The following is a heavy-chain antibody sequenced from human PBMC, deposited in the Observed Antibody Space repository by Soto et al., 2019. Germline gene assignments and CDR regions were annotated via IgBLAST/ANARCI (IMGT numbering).Heavy chain of an antibody. V-gene: IGHV5-51*01. CDR1: GYSFTSYW. CDR2: IYPGDSDT. CDR3: ASLVVGYSSGWYPNYFDY. D-gene: IGHD6-19*01. Sequence: GESLKISCNGSGYSFTSYWIGWVRQMPGKGLEWMGIIYPGDSDTRYSPSFQGQVTISADKSISTAYLQWSSLKASDTAMYYCASLVVGYSSGWYPNYFDYWGQGTLVTVSS. J-gene: IGHJ4*02.